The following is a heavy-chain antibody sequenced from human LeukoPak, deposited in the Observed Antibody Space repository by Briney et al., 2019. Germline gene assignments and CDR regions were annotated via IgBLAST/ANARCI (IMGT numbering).Heavy chain of an antibody. J-gene: IGHJ4*02. Sequence: GGSLRLSCAASGFTFSSYEMNWVRQAPGKGLEWVSYISSSGSTIYYADSVKGRFTISRDNAKNSLYLQINSLRAEDTAVYYCARDTFYTAGYFDYWGQGTLVTVSS. CDR2: ISSSGSTI. CDR3: ARDTFYTAGYFDY. D-gene: IGHD2/OR15-2a*01. V-gene: IGHV3-48*03. CDR1: GFTFSSYE.